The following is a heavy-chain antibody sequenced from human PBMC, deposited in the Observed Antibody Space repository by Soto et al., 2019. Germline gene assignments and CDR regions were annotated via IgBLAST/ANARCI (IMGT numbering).Heavy chain of an antibody. Sequence: ASVKVSCKAAGYTFTRYGISWVRQAPGQGLEWMGWISAYNGNTNYAQKLQGRVTMTTDTSTSTAYMELRSLRSDDTAVYYCAREAREDVVVPAASPYYYYGMDVWGQGTTVTVSS. V-gene: IGHV1-18*04. CDR1: GYTFTRYG. J-gene: IGHJ6*02. CDR3: AREAREDVVVPAASPYYYYGMDV. D-gene: IGHD2-2*01. CDR2: ISAYNGNT.